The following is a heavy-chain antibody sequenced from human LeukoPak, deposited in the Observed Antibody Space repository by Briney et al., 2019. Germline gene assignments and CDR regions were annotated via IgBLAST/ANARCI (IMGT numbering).Heavy chain of an antibody. D-gene: IGHD4-17*01. CDR3: ASSDYSARTDY. J-gene: IGHJ4*02. Sequence: SETLSLTCTVSGVSISNYYWSWIRQPAGKGLAWIGRIYPSGSTNYNPSLKSRVTMSLDTSKNQLSLKLSSVTAADTAVYYCASSDYSARTDYWGQGTLVTVSS. V-gene: IGHV4-4*07. CDR2: IYPSGST. CDR1: GVSISNYY.